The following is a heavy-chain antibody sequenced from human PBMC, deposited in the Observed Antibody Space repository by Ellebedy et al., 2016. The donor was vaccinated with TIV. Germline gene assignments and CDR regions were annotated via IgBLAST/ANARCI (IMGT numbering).Heavy chain of an antibody. V-gene: IGHV3-9*01. CDR3: AKDISINQELTYFDY. Sequence: GGSLRLXXAASGFTFDDYAMHWVRQAPGKGLEWVSGISWNSGSIGYADSVKGRFTISRDNAKNSLYLQMNSLRAEDTALYYCAKDISINQELTYFDYWGQGTLVTVSS. CDR2: ISWNSGSI. CDR1: GFTFDDYA. D-gene: IGHD1-26*01. J-gene: IGHJ4*02.